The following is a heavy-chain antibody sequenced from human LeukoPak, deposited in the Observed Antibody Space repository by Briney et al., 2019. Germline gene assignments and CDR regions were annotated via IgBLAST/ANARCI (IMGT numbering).Heavy chain of an antibody. CDR3: ARDDPRIAVEVGDY. CDR2: ISGSGGST. CDR1: GFTFSSYA. Sequence: GGSLRLSCAASGFTFSSYAMSWVRQAPGKGLEWVSAISGSGGSTYYADSVKGRFTISRDNAKNSLYLQMNSLRADDSAVYYCARDDPRIAVEVGDYWGQGTLVTVSS. V-gene: IGHV3-23*01. J-gene: IGHJ4*02. D-gene: IGHD6-19*01.